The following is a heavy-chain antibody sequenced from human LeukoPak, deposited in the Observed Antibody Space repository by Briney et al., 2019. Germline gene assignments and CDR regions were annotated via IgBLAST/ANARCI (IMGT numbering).Heavy chain of an antibody. CDR1: GDSVSSNSAA. Sequence: SQTLSLTCAISGDSVSSNSAAWNWIRQSPSRGLEWLGRTYYRSKWYNDSVVSVKSRISVNTDTSKYQFSLQLNSVTPEDTAVYYCARVGDGPEQIFDDGGQGTLVTVSP. J-gene: IGHJ4*02. CDR3: ARVGDGPEQIFDD. CDR2: TYYRSKWYN. V-gene: IGHV6-1*01. D-gene: IGHD5-24*01.